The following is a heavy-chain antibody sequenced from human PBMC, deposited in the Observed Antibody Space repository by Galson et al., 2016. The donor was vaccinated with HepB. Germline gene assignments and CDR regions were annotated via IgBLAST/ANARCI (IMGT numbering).Heavy chain of an antibody. CDR2: IYHTGTS. D-gene: IGHD2-2*01. CDR3: ARAAVAPGARMLFDP. Sequence: ETLSLTCAVSGASINSSNWWAWVRQAPGKGLEWIGEIYHTGTSNNNPSLMSRYTISVDTSRNQFSLNLTSVTASDTAVYYCARAAVAPGARMLFDPWGQGTLVTVSS. V-gene: IGHV4-4*02. CDR1: GASINSSNW. J-gene: IGHJ5*02.